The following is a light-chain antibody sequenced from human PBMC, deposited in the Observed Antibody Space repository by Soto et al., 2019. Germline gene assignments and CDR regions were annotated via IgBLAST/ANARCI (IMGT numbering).Light chain of an antibody. J-gene: IGKJ5*01. CDR1: QSVSST. CDR3: QQCSNWPPIT. Sequence: EIVLTQSPVTLTLSPWSIATPSCSAGQSVSSTALAWYQQKPGQAPRLLIYGASTRATGIPARFSGSGAGTEYTPTISSLQSEDFAVYYCQQCSNWPPITFGQGTRLEIK. CDR2: GAS. V-gene: IGKV3-15*01.